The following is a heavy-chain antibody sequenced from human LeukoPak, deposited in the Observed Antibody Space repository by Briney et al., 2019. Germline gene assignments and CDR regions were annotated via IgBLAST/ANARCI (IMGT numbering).Heavy chain of an antibody. CDR1: GFTFSSYG. CDR3: AKSPFRYCGGDCYQNWFDP. V-gene: IGHV3-30*02. CDR2: IRYDGSNK. J-gene: IGHJ5*02. Sequence: GGSLRLSCAASGFTFSSYGMHWVRQAPGKGLEWVAFIRYDGSNKYYADSVKGRFTISRDNSKNTLYLQMNSLRAEDTAVYYCAKSPFRYCGGDCYQNWFDPWGQGTLVTVSS. D-gene: IGHD2-21*01.